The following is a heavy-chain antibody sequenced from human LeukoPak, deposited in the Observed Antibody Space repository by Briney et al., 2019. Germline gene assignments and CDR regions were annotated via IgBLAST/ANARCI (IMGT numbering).Heavy chain of an antibody. CDR2: IYNSGST. CDR1: GDSFSYFY. V-gene: IGHV4-59*01. Sequence: SETLSLTCTVSGDSFSYFYWSWIRQPPGKGLEWIGYIYNSGSTNYNPSLKSRVTISLDTSKNQFSLKLSSVTAADTAVYYCARVPYSSSSSAWFDPWGQGTLVTVSS. D-gene: IGHD6-6*01. CDR3: ARVPYSSSSSAWFDP. J-gene: IGHJ5*02.